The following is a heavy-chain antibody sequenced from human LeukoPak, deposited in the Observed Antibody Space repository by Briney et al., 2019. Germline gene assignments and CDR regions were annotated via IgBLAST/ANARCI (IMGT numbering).Heavy chain of an antibody. CDR2: ISYDGRNK. CDR3: ARNFNHFDY. Sequence: PGGSLRLSCGASGFTFSSYAMHWVRQAPGKGLEWVAVISYDGRNKYYTDSVKGRFPISRDNSKNTLYLQMNSLRAEDTAVYYCARNFNHFDYWGQGTLVTVSS. CDR1: GFTFSSYA. D-gene: IGHD1-14*01. J-gene: IGHJ4*02. V-gene: IGHV3-30*04.